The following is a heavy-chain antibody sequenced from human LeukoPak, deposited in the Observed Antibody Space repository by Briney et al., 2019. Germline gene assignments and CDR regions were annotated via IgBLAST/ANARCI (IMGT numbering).Heavy chain of an antibody. D-gene: IGHD5-18*01. CDR2: INPNSGGT. V-gene: IGHV1-2*02. CDR1: GYTFTGYY. Sequence: GASVKVSCRASGYTFTGYYMHWVRQAPGQGLEWMGWINPNSGGTNYAQKFQGRVTMTRDTSISTACMELSRLRSDDTAVYYCARVPRLGYGRAYFDYWGQGTLVTVSS. CDR3: ARVPRLGYGRAYFDY. J-gene: IGHJ4*02.